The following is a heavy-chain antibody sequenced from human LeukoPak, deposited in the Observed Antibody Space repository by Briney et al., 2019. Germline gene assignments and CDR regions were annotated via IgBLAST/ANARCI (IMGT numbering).Heavy chain of an antibody. CDR3: ARDGVLRSSDQHYYGSGSYYY. Sequence: GGSLRLSCAASGFTFSSYWMSWVRQAPGKELEWVANIKQDGSEKYYVDSVKGRFTISRDNAKNSLYLQMNSLRAEDTAVYYCARDGVLRSSDQHYYGSGSYYYWGQGTLVTVSS. D-gene: IGHD3-10*01. CDR1: GFTFSSYW. CDR2: IKQDGSEK. V-gene: IGHV3-7*01. J-gene: IGHJ4*02.